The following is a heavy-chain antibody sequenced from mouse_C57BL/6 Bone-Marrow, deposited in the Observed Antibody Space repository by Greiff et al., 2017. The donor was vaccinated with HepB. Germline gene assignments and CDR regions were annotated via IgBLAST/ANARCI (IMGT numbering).Heavy chain of an antibody. CDR3: ARSPLITTVVATYYFDY. CDR2: IYPGDGDT. D-gene: IGHD1-1*01. Sequence: VQLQQSGPELVKPGASVKISCKASGYAFSSSWMNWVKQRPGKGLEWIGRIYPGDGDTNYNGKFKGKATLTADKSSSTAYMQLSSLTSEYSAVYFCARSPLITTVVATYYFDYWGQGTTLTVSS. V-gene: IGHV1-82*01. CDR1: GYAFSSSW. J-gene: IGHJ2*01.